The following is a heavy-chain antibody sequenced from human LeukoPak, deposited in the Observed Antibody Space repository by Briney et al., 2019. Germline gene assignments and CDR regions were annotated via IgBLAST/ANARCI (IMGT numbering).Heavy chain of an antibody. CDR1: GGSISSGDYY. Sequence: PSETLSLTCTVSGGSISSGDYYWSWIRQPPGKGLEWIGYIYYSGSTYYNPSLKSRVTISVDTSKNQFSLKLSSVTAADTAVYYCGSSRGGANQFDYWGQGTLVTVSS. V-gene: IGHV4-30-4*01. D-gene: IGHD1-26*01. J-gene: IGHJ4*02. CDR2: IYYSGST. CDR3: GSSRGGANQFDY.